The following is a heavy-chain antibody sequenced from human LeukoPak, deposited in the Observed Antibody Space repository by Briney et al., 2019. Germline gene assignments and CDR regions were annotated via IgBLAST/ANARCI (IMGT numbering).Heavy chain of an antibody. CDR3: ARGRYTPGP. V-gene: IGHV3-7*01. D-gene: IGHD1-1*01. J-gene: IGHJ5*02. Sequence: PGGSLRLSCAASGFTFSSYSMSWVRQAPGKGLEWVAYIKEDGNENYYVDSVKGRFTISRDNAEGSLCLQMNSLRAEDTAVYYCARGRYTPGPWGQGTLVTVSS. CDR2: IKEDGNEN. CDR1: GFTFSSYS.